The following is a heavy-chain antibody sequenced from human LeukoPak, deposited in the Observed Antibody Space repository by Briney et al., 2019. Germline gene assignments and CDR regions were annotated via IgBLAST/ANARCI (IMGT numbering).Heavy chain of an antibody. CDR3: ARDRYDFWSGYDY. CDR2: INTDGSST. J-gene: IGHJ4*02. Sequence: PGGSLRLSGAASGFTFSSYWMHWVRQAPGKGLVWVSRINTDGSSTSYADSVKGRFTISRDNAKNTLYLQMNSLRAEDTAVYYCARDRYDFWSGYDYWGQGTLVTVSS. D-gene: IGHD3-3*01. V-gene: IGHV3-74*01. CDR1: GFTFSSYW.